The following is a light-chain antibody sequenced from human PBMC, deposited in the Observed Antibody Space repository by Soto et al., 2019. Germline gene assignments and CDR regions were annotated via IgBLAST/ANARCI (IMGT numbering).Light chain of an antibody. V-gene: IGKV3-11*01. J-gene: IGKJ1*01. CDR2: DAS. Sequence: EIVLTQSPATLSLSPGERAALSCRASQSVSTSLAWYQHKPGQAPRVIIYDASKRAPGIPARFSGSGSGTDFTLTSSSLEPEDFAVYYCQVRDVWPTFGQGNKVEIK. CDR1: QSVSTS. CDR3: QVRDVWPT.